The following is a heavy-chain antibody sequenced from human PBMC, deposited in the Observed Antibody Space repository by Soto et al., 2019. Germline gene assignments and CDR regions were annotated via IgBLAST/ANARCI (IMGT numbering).Heavy chain of an antibody. CDR3: GRNFGVSSGWLDN. CDR2: INSDGSST. CDR1: GFTFSSYW. Sequence: PGGSLRLSCAASGFTFSSYWMHWVRQAPGKGLVWVSRINSDGSSTSYAGSVKCRFTISRDNAKNTLYLQMNSLRAEDTAVYYCGRNFGVSSGWLDNWGQGTLVTVCS. D-gene: IGHD6-19*01. V-gene: IGHV3-74*01. J-gene: IGHJ4*02.